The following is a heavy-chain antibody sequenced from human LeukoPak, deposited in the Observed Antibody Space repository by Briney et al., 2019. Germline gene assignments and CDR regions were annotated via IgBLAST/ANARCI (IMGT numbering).Heavy chain of an antibody. CDR1: GGSFSGYY. J-gene: IGHJ5*02. CDR2: INHSGST. D-gene: IGHD5-12*01. V-gene: IGHV4-34*01. CDR3: APRGDIENGYGNGNCSDP. Sequence: SETLSLTCAVYGGSFSGYYWSWIRQPPGKGLEWIGEINHSGSTNYNASLKSRVTISVDTSKNQFSLRLSSVTAADTAVYYCAPRGDIENGYGNGNCSDPWGQGPRVTASS.